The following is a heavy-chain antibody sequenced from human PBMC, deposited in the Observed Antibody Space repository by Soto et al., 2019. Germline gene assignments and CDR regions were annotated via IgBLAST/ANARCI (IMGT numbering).Heavy chain of an antibody. V-gene: IGHV1-18*01. CDR2: ISPYNGNT. D-gene: IGHD1-26*01. CDR1: GYTVTSYT. J-gene: IGHJ5*02. Sequence: QVQLVQSGAEVKEPGASVKVSCKASGYTVTSYTISWVRQAPGQGLEWMGRISPYNGNTNYAQKLQGRVTMTTDTSTSIAYLELRSLRSDDTAVYYCARVVGALGHRFYPWGQGTMVTVSS. CDR3: ARVVGALGHRFYP.